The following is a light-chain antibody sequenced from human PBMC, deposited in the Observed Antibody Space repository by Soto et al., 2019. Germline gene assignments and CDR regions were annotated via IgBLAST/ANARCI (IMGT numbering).Light chain of an antibody. CDR1: SSDVGGYNY. Sequence: QSALTQPASVSGSPGQSINISCTGTSSDVGGYNYVSWYQHHPGKVPKLIIYDVSNRPSGVSNPFSGSKSGNTASLTISGLQPEDEADYYCSSYTTSNTRQIVFGTGTKVTVL. CDR3: SSYTTSNTRQIV. V-gene: IGLV2-14*03. CDR2: DVS. J-gene: IGLJ1*01.